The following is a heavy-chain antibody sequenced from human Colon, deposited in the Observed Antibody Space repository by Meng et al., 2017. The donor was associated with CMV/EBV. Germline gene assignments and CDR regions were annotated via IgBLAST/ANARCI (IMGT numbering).Heavy chain of an antibody. J-gene: IGHJ4*02. CDR2: INPITGGT. CDR3: ASLSGGDFDY. V-gene: IGHV1-2*02. Sequence: QGLRVQSGAEVKKSGASVKVSCKASGYTFTGYFMYWVRQAPGQGLEWLGVINPITGGTNYAQKFQGRVTMTRDTSMNTAYMELSRLRSDDTAVYYCASLSGGDFDYWGQGTLVTVSS. D-gene: IGHD1-26*01. CDR1: GYTFTGYF.